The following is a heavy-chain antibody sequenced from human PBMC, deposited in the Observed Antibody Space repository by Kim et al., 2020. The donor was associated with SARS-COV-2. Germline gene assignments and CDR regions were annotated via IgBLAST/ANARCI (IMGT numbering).Heavy chain of an antibody. J-gene: IGHJ5*01. Sequence: GGSLRLSCAASTLTFVNYAMNWVRQAPGKGLEWLSSISGSGNPTHYADSVEGRFTISRDNSKNILYLQINSLRAEDTAIYYCAKFEGYGEYRGWFDSWGLGTLVTVSS. CDR2: ISGSGNPT. V-gene: IGHV3-23*01. CDR1: TLTFVNYA. D-gene: IGHD4-17*01. CDR3: AKFEGYGEYRGWFDS.